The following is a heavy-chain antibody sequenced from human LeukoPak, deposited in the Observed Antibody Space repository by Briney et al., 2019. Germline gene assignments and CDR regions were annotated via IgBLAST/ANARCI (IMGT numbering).Heavy chain of an antibody. CDR2: MSSGSRYI. V-gene: IGHV3-21*01. CDR1: GFTFSSYS. J-gene: IGHJ4*02. CDR3: ARDRPTGASRLFVVQ. Sequence: PGGSLRLSCAASGFTFSSYSMTWVRQAPGKGLDWVSSMSSGSRYIYYADSVRGRFTISRDNAKNSLYLLMNSLRAEDTAVYYCARDRPTGASRLFVVQWGQGTLVTVSS. D-gene: IGHD3-3*01.